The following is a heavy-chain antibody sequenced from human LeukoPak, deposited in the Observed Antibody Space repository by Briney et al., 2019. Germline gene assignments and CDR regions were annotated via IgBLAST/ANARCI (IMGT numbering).Heavy chain of an antibody. CDR1: GFTFSSYW. V-gene: IGHV3-74*01. J-gene: IGHJ4*02. D-gene: IGHD1-26*01. CDR3: ARVEVGGRYSKLDY. Sequence: PGGSLRLSCAASGFTFSSYWMHWVRQAPGKGLVWVSRINEDGSRQTYADSVKGRFTISRDNAKNTLYLQMNSLRAEDTAVYYCARVEVGGRYSKLDYWGQGTLVTVSP. CDR2: INEDGSRQ.